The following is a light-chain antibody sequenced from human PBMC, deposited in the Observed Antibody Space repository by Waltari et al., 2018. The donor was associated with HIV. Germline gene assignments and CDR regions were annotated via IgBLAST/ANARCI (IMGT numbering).Light chain of an antibody. CDR1: GSNIGSST. Sequence: QSVLTQPPSLSAAPGHKINIPCSGGGSNIGSSTVHWYQQLPSRAPKLIIDHDHRRPSGVSDRFTASKSGTSASLFISKLQAADEATYYCAAWDDSLSGFVFGGGT. CDR3: AAWDDSLSGFV. CDR2: HDH. J-gene: IGLJ3*02. V-gene: IGLV1-44*01.